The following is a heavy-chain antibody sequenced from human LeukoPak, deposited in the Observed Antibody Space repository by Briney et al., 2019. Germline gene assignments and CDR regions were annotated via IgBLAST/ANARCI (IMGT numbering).Heavy chain of an antibody. Sequence: GGSLRLSCAASGFTFSSYAMTWVRQAPGKGLEWVSAISGSGGSTYYADSVKGRFTISRDNAKNSLYLQMNSLRAEDTALYYCAKGRSEWLGNYFDYWGQGTLVTVSS. CDR3: AKGRSEWLGNYFDY. D-gene: IGHD6-19*01. J-gene: IGHJ4*02. CDR1: GFTFSSYA. CDR2: ISGSGGST. V-gene: IGHV3-23*01.